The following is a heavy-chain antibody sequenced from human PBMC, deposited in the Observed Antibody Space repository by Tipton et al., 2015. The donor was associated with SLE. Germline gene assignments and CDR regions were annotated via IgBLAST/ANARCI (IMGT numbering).Heavy chain of an antibody. V-gene: IGHV4-59*01. CDR2: IYYSGST. D-gene: IGHD3-10*01. CDR3: ARVPYYYGSGSYYFDY. CDR1: GGSISSYY. J-gene: IGHJ4*02. Sequence: TLSLTCTVSGGSISSYYWSWIRQPPGKGLEWIGYIYYSGSTNYNPSLKSRVTISVDTSKNQFSLKLSSVTAADTAVYYCARVPYYYGSGSYYFDYWGQGTLVTVSS.